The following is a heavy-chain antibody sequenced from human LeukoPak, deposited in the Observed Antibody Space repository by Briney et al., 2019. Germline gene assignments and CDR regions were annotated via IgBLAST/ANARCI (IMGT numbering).Heavy chain of an antibody. Sequence: PGGSLRLSCAASGFIFKNYWMSWVRQAPGKGLEWVANIQPGGSESYYVDSVKGRFTISRDNADNSLYLQMNSLRDEDTAVYYCATTTVSDLGRWTIFNYWGQGTLVTVSS. V-gene: IGHV3-7*01. CDR3: ATTTVSDLGRWTIFNY. CDR2: IQPGGSES. CDR1: GFIFKNYW. D-gene: IGHD4-11*01. J-gene: IGHJ4*02.